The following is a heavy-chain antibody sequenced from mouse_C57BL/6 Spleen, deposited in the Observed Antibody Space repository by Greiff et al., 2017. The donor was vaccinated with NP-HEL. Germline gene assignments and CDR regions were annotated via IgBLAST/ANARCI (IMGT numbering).Heavy chain of an antibody. J-gene: IGHJ3*01. CDR1: GYTFTSYW. V-gene: IGHV1-61*01. D-gene: IGHD1-1*01. CDR3: ARDGTTGPEGFAY. CDR2: IYPSDSET. Sequence: VQLQQPGAELVRPGSSVKLSCKASGYTFTSYWMDWVKQRPGQGLEWIGNIYPSDSETHYNQKFKDKATLTVDKSSSTAYMQLSSLTSEDSAVYYCARDGTTGPEGFAYWGQGTLVTVSA.